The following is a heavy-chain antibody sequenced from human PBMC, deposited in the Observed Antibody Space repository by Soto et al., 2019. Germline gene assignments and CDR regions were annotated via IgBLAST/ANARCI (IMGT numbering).Heavy chain of an antibody. Sequence: GGSLRLSCAASGFTFSSYSMNWVRQAPGKGLEWVSSISSSSSYIYYAGSVKGRFTISRDNAKNSLYLQMNSLRAEDTAVYYCARDGDYGSGSYHDYWGQGTLVTVSS. CDR2: ISSSSSYI. CDR1: GFTFSSYS. V-gene: IGHV3-21*01. D-gene: IGHD3-10*01. J-gene: IGHJ4*02. CDR3: ARDGDYGSGSYHDY.